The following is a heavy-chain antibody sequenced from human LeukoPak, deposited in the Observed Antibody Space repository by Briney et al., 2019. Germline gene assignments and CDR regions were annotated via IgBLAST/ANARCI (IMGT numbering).Heavy chain of an antibody. Sequence: GGSLRLSCAASGFTFSSYSMNWVRQAPGKGLERVSYISSSSGTIYYADSVKGRFTISRDNAKNSLDLQMNSLRDEDTAVYYCARGSVGATTGAFDYWGQGTLVTVSS. CDR1: GFTFSSYS. CDR2: ISSSSGTI. D-gene: IGHD1-26*01. J-gene: IGHJ4*02. CDR3: ARGSVGATTGAFDY. V-gene: IGHV3-48*02.